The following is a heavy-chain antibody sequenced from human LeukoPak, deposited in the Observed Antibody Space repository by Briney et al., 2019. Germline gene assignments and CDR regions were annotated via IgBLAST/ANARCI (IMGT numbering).Heavy chain of an antibody. CDR2: IYYSGST. J-gene: IGHJ6*03. D-gene: IGHD6-13*01. CDR3: ASQVGGSSWHRYYYYYYMDV. Sequence: PSETLSLTCTVSGGSISSSSYYWGWIRQPPGKGLEWIGSIYYSGSTYYNPSLKSRVTISVDTSKNQFSLKLSSVTAADTAVYYCASQVGGSSWHRYYYYYYMDVWGKGTTVTISS. V-gene: IGHV4-39*01. CDR1: GGSISSSSYY.